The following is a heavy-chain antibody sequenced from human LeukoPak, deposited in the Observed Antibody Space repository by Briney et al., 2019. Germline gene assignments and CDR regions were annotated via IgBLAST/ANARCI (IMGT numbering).Heavy chain of an antibody. V-gene: IGHV4-39*01. CDR2: IYYSGST. CDR3: ARGSITKLRYFDWLLRPKPAFDY. D-gene: IGHD3-9*01. J-gene: IGHJ4*02. Sequence: SETLSLTCTVSGGSISSSSYYWGWIRQPPGKGLEWIGSIYYSGSTYYNPSLKSRVTISVDTSKNQFSLKLSSVTAADTAVYYCARGSITKLRYFDWLLRPKPAFDYWGQGTLVTVSS. CDR1: GGSISSSSYY.